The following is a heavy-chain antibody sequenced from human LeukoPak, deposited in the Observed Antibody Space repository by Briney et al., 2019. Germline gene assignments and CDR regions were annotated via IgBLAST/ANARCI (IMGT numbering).Heavy chain of an antibody. V-gene: IGHV1-69*04. D-gene: IGHD2-21*02. J-gene: IGHJ4*02. Sequence: SVKVSCKASGGTFSSYAISWVRQAPGQGVEWMGRIIPTLGIANYAQRFQGRVTITADKSTSTAYMELSSLRSEDTAVYYCARVRPHCGGDCGLGFDYWGQGTLVTVSS. CDR2: IIPTLGIA. CDR1: GGTFSSYA. CDR3: ARVRPHCGGDCGLGFDY.